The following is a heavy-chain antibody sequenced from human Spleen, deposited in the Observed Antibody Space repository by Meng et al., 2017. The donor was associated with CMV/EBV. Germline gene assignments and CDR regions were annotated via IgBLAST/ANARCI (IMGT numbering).Heavy chain of an antibody. J-gene: IGHJ6*02. V-gene: IGHV2-70*20. Sequence: SGPTLVKPTPTLTLTCTFSGFSLNTRGMSVSWVRQPPGKALEWLALIDWDDDKYYSTSLKTRLTISKDTSKNQVVLTMTNMDPVDTATYYCARIQYQLLYSSYYGMDVWGQGTTVTVSS. D-gene: IGHD2-2*02. CDR1: GFSLNTRGMS. CDR3: ARIQYQLLYSSYYGMDV. CDR2: IDWDDDK.